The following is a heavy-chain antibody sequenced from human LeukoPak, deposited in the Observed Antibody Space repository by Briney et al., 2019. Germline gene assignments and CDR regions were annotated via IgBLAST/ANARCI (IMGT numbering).Heavy chain of an antibody. V-gene: IGHV3-30*03. Sequence: PGRSLRLSCAASGFTFSIYGMHWVRQAPGKGLEWVAVISFDGSNIYYADSVKGRFTISRDNSKNTLYLQMNSLRAEDTAVYYCARERGYYDSSGYAFDIWGQGTMVTVSS. CDR2: ISFDGSNI. D-gene: IGHD3-22*01. CDR1: GFTFSIYG. CDR3: ARERGYYDSSGYAFDI. J-gene: IGHJ3*02.